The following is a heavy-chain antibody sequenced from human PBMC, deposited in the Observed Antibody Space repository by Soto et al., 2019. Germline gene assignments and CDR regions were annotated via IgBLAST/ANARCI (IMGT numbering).Heavy chain of an antibody. J-gene: IGHJ4*02. CDR3: STGIEQWLADYFDY. CDR2: ISYDGSNK. CDR1: GFTFSSYG. D-gene: IGHD6-19*01. V-gene: IGHV3-30*03. Sequence: QVQLVESGGGVVQPGRSLRLSCAASGFTFSSYGMHWVRQAPGKGLEWVAVISYDGSNKYYADSVKGRFTISRDNSKNTLYLQMNSLRAEDTAVDYCSTGIEQWLADYFDYWGQGTLVTVSS.